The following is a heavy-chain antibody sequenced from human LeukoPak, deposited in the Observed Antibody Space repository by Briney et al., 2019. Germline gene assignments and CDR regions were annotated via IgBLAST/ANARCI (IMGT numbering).Heavy chain of an antibody. Sequence: PSETLSLTCAVYGGSFSGYYWSWIRQPPGRGLEWIGYIYYSGTTNYNPSLKSRVTISVDTSKNQFSLKLSSVTAADTAVYYCARGVYIAAAQYGYWGQGTLVTVSS. J-gene: IGHJ4*02. CDR3: ARGVYIAAAQYGY. CDR2: IYYSGTT. D-gene: IGHD6-13*01. V-gene: IGHV4-59*01. CDR1: GGSFSGYY.